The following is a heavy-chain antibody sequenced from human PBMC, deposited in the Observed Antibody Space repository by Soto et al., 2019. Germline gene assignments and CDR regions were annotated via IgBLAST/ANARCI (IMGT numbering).Heavy chain of an antibody. V-gene: IGHV4-34*01. D-gene: IGHD7-27*01. Sequence: SETLSLTCAVYGGSFSGYYWSWIRQPPGKGLEWIGEINHSGSTNYNPSLKSRVTISVDTSKNQFSLKLSSVTAAATAVYYCARRRNWGKEDIWGQGTMVTVSS. CDR2: INHSGST. CDR3: ARRRNWGKEDI. CDR1: GGSFSGYY. J-gene: IGHJ3*02.